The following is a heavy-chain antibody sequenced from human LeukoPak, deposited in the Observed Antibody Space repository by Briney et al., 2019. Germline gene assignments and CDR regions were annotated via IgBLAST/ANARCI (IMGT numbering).Heavy chain of an antibody. J-gene: IGHJ3*02. CDR1: GGTFSSYT. CDR2: TIPILGIA. Sequence: EASVKVSYKASGGTFSSYTISWVRQAPGQGLEWMGRTIPILGIANYAQKFQGRVTITADKSTSTAYMELSGLRSEDTAVYYCASRRSRRGAFDIWGQGTMVTVSS. V-gene: IGHV1-69*02. CDR3: ASRRSRRGAFDI. D-gene: IGHD2-2*01.